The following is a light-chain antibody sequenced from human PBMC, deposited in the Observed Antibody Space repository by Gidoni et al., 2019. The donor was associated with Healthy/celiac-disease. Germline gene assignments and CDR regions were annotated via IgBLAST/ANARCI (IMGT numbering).Light chain of an antibody. J-gene: IGKJ1*01. V-gene: IGKV3-15*01. Sequence: EIVMTQSTATLSVSQGERATLSCRASQSVSSNLALYQHKPGQAPRLLIYGASTRATGIPARFSGSGSGTEFTLTISSLQSEDFAVYYCQQYNNWPRTFGQGTKVEIK. CDR1: QSVSSN. CDR2: GAS. CDR3: QQYNNWPRT.